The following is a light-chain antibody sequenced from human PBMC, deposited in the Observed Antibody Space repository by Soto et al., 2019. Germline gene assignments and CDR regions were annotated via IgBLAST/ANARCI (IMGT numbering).Light chain of an antibody. CDR1: QSVSSSN. CDR3: QQYGSSLYT. Sequence: EIVLTQSPGTLSLSPGERATLSCRASQSVSSSNLAWYQQKPGQAPRLLIYGTSTRATGIPDRFSGSGSGTDFILTISRLEPEDFAVYYCQQYGSSLYTFGQGTKLEIK. CDR2: GTS. V-gene: IGKV3-20*01. J-gene: IGKJ2*01.